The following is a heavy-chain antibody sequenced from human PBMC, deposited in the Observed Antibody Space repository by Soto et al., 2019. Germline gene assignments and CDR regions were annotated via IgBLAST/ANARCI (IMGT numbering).Heavy chain of an antibody. J-gene: IGHJ4*02. CDR2: ITAYNGKT. CDR1: GYTFSNYG. Sequence: QVQLVQSGGEVKKPGASVKVSCKASGYTFSNYGVSWVRQAPGQGLEWMGWITAYNGKTNYAHNFEGRVAMTIDTSTSTAYMELRSLRSDYTAVYYCARQHNDLWSDSPDFDYWGQGTLVTVSA. D-gene: IGHD3-3*01. V-gene: IGHV1-18*04. CDR3: ARQHNDLWSDSPDFDY.